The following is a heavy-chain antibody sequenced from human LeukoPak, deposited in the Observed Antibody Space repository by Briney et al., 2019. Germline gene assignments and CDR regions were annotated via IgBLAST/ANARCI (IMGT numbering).Heavy chain of an antibody. V-gene: IGHV3-43*01. J-gene: IGHJ3*02. Sequence: GGSLRLSCAASGFTFDDYTMHWVRQAPGKGLEWVSLISWDGGSTYYADSVKGRFTISRDNAKNSLYLQMNSLRAEDTAVYYCATGDYGAFDIWGQGTMVTVSS. CDR1: GFTFDDYT. D-gene: IGHD4-17*01. CDR2: ISWDGGST. CDR3: ATGDYGAFDI.